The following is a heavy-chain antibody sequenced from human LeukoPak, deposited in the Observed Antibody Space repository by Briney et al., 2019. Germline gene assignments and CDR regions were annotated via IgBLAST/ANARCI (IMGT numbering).Heavy chain of an antibody. CDR3: ARGGEMSCSGGSCYSFFAFDL. D-gene: IGHD2-15*01. Sequence: GGSLRLSCAASGFTFSDHYMDWVRQAPGKGLEWVGRTRNKANSYTTEYAASVKGRFTISRDDSKNSLYLQMNSLKTEDTAVYYCARGGEMSCSGGSCYSFFAFDLWGQGTMVTVSS. CDR1: GFTFSDHY. CDR2: TRNKANSYTT. J-gene: IGHJ3*01. V-gene: IGHV3-72*01.